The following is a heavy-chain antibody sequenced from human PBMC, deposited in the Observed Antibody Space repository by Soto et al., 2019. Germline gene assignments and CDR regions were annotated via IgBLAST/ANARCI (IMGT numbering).Heavy chain of an antibody. V-gene: IGHV3-49*03. J-gene: IGHJ6*02. D-gene: IGHD2-2*01. CDR3: TCSSTTGYYYYGMDV. CDR1: GFTFGDYA. Sequence: PGGSLRLSCTASGFTFGDYAMSWFRQAPGKGLEWVGFIRSKAYGGTTEYAASVKGRFTISRDDSKSIAYLQMNSLKTEDTAVYYCTCSSTTGYYYYGMDVWGQGTTVTVSS. CDR2: IRSKAYGGTT.